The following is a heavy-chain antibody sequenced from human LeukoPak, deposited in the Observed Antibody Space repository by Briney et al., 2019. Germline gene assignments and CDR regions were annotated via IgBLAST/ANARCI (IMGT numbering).Heavy chain of an antibody. CDR1: GGSISSYY. D-gene: IGHD1-26*01. CDR3: ARAPEIGMWDLDY. CDR2: IYYSGST. Sequence: PSETLSLTCTVSGGSISSYYWSWIRQPPGKGLEWIGYIYYSGSTNYNPSLKSRVTISVDTSKNQFSLKLSSVTAADTAVYYCARAPEIGMWDLDYWGKGTTVTVSS. J-gene: IGHJ6*04. V-gene: IGHV4-59*01.